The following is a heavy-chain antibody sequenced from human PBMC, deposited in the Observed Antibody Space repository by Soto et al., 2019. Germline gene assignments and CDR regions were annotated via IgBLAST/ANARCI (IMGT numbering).Heavy chain of an antibody. CDR3: ARRRVRGVIMAAGMDV. Sequence: SLRLSCAASGFTFSSYGMHWVRQAPGKGLEWVAVISYDGSNKYYADSVKGRFTISRDNSKNTLYLQMNSLRAEDTAVYYCARRRVRGVIMAAGMDVWGQGTTVTVSS. CDR1: GFTFSSYG. CDR2: ISYDGSNK. V-gene: IGHV3-30*03. D-gene: IGHD3-10*01. J-gene: IGHJ6*02.